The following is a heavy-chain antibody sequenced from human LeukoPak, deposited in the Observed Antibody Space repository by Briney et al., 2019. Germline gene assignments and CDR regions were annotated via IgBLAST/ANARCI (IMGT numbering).Heavy chain of an antibody. D-gene: IGHD1-1*01. CDR1: GFTFSSYD. Sequence: GGSLRLSCAASGFTFSSYDMSWVRQAPGKGLEWVSGLSGSGSKTYYADSVKGRFTISRDNSKSTLFLQMNNLRAEDTAIYYCANSYTAGWNGYFQHWGQGTLVTVSS. J-gene: IGHJ1*01. V-gene: IGHV3-23*01. CDR2: LSGSGSKT. CDR3: ANSYTAGWNGYFQH.